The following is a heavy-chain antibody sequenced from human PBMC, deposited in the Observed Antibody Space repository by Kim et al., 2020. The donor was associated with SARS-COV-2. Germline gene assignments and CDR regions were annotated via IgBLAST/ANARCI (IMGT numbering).Heavy chain of an antibody. Sequence: GRFTISRDDSKNTLYLQMNSLKTEDTAVYYCTTDLYDILTGYYWRDYFDYWGQGTLVTVSS. CDR3: TTDLYDILTGYYWRDYFDY. V-gene: IGHV3-15*01. J-gene: IGHJ4*02. D-gene: IGHD3-9*01.